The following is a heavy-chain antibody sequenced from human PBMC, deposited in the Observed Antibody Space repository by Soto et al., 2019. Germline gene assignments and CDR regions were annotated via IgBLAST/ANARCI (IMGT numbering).Heavy chain of an antibody. CDR1: GFILSNYV. V-gene: IGHV3-30-3*01. Sequence: QVQLVESGGGVVQPGRSLRLSCAASGFILSNYVMYWVRQAPGKGLEWVAFMSYDGTTKSYADSVKGRFTISRDNSQNTLYLQMNSLRPEDTGVYYCAREVLWSRYFDYWGQGTLVTVSS. D-gene: IGHD3-10*01. CDR2: MSYDGTTK. CDR3: AREVLWSRYFDY. J-gene: IGHJ4*02.